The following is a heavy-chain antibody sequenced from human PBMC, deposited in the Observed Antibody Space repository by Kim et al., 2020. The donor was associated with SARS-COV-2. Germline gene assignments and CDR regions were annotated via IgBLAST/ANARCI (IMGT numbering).Heavy chain of an antibody. CDR2: IYYSGST. V-gene: IGHV4-39*07. D-gene: IGHD6-6*01. CDR3: ARDSRTYSSSSFDY. J-gene: IGHJ4*02. CDR1: GGSISSSSYY. Sequence: SETLSLTCTVSGGSISSSSYYWGWIRQPPGKGLEWIGSIYYSGSTYYNPSLKSRVTISVDTSKNQFSLKLSSVTAADTAVYYCARDSRTYSSSSFDYWGQGTLVTVSS.